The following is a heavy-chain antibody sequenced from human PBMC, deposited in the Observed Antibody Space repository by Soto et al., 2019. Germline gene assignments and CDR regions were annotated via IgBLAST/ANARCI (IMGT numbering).Heavy chain of an antibody. J-gene: IGHJ5*02. D-gene: IGHD2-15*01. V-gene: IGHV3-30-3*01. CDR2: ISYDGSNK. CDR3: ARGLREDIVVVVGAPFDP. Sequence: QVQLVESGGGVVQPGRSLRLSCAASGFTFSSYAMHWVRQAPGKGLEWVAVISYDGSNKYYADSVKGRFTISRDNSKKTLYLQMNSLRTEDTAVYYCARGLREDIVVVVGAPFDPWGQGTLVTVSS. CDR1: GFTFSSYA.